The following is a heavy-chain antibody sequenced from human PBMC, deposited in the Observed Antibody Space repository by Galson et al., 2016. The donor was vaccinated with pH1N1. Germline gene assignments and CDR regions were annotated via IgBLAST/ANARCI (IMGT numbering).Heavy chain of an antibody. D-gene: IGHD3-16*01. CDR1: GGSISSSSYY. CDR2: IYYSGST. CDR3: AMVPRGEFLYYMDV. J-gene: IGHJ6*03. V-gene: IGHV4-39*01. Sequence: ETLSLTCTVSGGSISSSSYYWGWIRQSPGKGLEWIGSIYYSGSTYYNPSLKSRTTISVDTSKTQFSLKLSSVTAADTAVYYCAMVPRGEFLYYMDVWGKGTTVTVSS.